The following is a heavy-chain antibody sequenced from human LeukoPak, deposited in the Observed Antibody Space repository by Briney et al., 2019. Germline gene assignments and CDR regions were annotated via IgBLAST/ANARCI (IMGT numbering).Heavy chain of an antibody. Sequence: SETLSLTCTVSGGPISSSSYYWGWIRQPPGKGLEWIGSIYYSGSTYYNPSLKSRVTISVDTSKNQFSLKLSSVTAADTAVYYCARQSGEKAMAEFDYWGQGTLVTVSS. CDR3: ARQSGEKAMAEFDY. CDR2: IYYSGST. V-gene: IGHV4-39*01. J-gene: IGHJ4*02. D-gene: IGHD5-18*01. CDR1: GGPISSSSYY.